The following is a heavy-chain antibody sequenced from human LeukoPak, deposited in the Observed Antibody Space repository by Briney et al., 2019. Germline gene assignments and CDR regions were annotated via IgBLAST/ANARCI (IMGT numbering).Heavy chain of an antibody. J-gene: IGHJ4*02. CDR2: INHSGST. Sequence: SDTLSLTCAVYGGSFSGYYWSWIRRPPGKGLEWIGEINHSGSTNYNPSLKSRVTISVDTSKSQFSLMLSSVTAADTAVYYCARAGDRSGYYHQLLDSWGQGTLVTVSS. D-gene: IGHD3-22*01. V-gene: IGHV4-34*01. CDR1: GGSFSGYY. CDR3: ARAGDRSGYYHQLLDS.